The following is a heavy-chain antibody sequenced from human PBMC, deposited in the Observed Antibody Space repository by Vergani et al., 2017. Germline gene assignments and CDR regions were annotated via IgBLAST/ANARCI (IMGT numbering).Heavy chain of an antibody. CDR1: GFTFDDYT. J-gene: IGHJ4*02. D-gene: IGHD3-10*01. Sequence: EVQLVESGGVVVQPGGSLRLSCAASGFTFDDYTMHWVRQAPGKGLEWVSLISWDGESTNYADSVKGRFTISRDNSKDSLYLQMNSLRTEDTAFYYCVKGYGSGLFDNWGQGTLVTVSS. V-gene: IGHV3-43*01. CDR3: VKGYGSGLFDN. CDR2: ISWDGEST.